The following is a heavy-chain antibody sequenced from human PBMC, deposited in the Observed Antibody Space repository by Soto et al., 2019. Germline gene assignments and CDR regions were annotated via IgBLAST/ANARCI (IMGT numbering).Heavy chain of an antibody. CDR1: GGSISSSNW. CDR3: ARDRTAAGPSNWFDP. Sequence: SETLSLTCAVSGGSISSSNWWSWVRQPPGKGLEWIGEIYHSGSANYNPSLKSRVTISLDTSKNQFSLKVSSVTAADTAVYYCARDRTAAGPSNWFDPWGQGTLVTVSS. V-gene: IGHV4-4*02. J-gene: IGHJ5*02. D-gene: IGHD6-25*01. CDR2: IYHSGSA.